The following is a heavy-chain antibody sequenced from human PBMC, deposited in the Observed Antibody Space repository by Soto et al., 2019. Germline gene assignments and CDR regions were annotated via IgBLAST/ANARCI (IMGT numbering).Heavy chain of an antibody. V-gene: IGHV4-30-4*01. J-gene: IGHJ4*02. CDR1: GASIYNGGYF. CDR3: ARGPTTEKVDS. Sequence: QVQLQESGPGLVRPSQTLSLTCSVSGASIYNGGYFWSWIRQSPGKGLEWIGHIHNSGSTYNNPSLKSRVTISEDTSMNQFSLALTSVTAADTAMYYCARGPTTEKVDSCGQGILVTVSS. CDR2: IHNSGST.